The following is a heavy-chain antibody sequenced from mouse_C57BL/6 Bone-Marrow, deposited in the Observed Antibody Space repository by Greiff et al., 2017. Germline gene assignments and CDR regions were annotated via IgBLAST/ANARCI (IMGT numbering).Heavy chain of an antibody. D-gene: IGHD1-1*01. CDR1: GYTFTSYW. Sequence: QVQLQQPGAELVMPGASVKLSCKASGYTFTSYWMHWVKQRPGQGLEWIGEIDPSDIYTNYNQKFKGKSTLTVDKSSSTAYMQLSSLTSEDSAVYYYAREGTTVGAAYYFDYWGQGTTLTVSS. CDR2: IDPSDIYT. J-gene: IGHJ2*01. CDR3: AREGTTVGAAYYFDY. V-gene: IGHV1-69*01.